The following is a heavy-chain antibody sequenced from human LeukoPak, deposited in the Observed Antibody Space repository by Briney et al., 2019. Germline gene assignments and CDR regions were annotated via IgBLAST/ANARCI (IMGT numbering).Heavy chain of an antibody. CDR1: GFTFSSYS. D-gene: IGHD1-26*01. CDR3: ARPMQRGFSGSYFGFDY. J-gene: IGHJ4*02. Sequence: SGGSLRLSCAASGFTFSSYSMNWVRQAPGKGLEWVSSISSSSSSYIYYADSVKGRFTISRDNAKNSLYLQMNSLRAEDTAVYYCARPMQRGFSGSYFGFDYWGQGTLVTVSS. V-gene: IGHV3-21*01. CDR2: ISSSSSSYI.